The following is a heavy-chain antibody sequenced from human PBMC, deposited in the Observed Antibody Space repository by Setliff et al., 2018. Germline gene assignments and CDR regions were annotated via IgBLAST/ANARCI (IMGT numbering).Heavy chain of an antibody. D-gene: IGHD5-18*01. V-gene: IGHV1-18*01. Sequence: ASVKVSCKASGYSFSDYGISWVRQAPGQGLEWMGWISAYNGNTKYAQKLQGRVTMATDISTSTAYMELRSLRSDDTAVYYCARGGYSYGYDHGFDIWGQGTMVTGS. J-gene: IGHJ3*02. CDR2: ISAYNGNT. CDR3: ARGGYSYGYDHGFDI. CDR1: GYSFSDYG.